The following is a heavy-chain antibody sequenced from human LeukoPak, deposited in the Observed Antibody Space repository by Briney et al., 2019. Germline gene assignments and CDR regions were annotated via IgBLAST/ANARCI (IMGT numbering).Heavy chain of an antibody. CDR3: ASVLLSLGELSY. V-gene: IGHV3-48*01. J-gene: IGHJ4*02. CDR2: ITSSSNTI. Sequence: GGSLRLSCAASGFTFSSYSMNWVRQAPGKGLEWVSYITSSSNTIYYADSVKGRFTISRDNAKNSLYLQMNSLRAEDTAVYYCASVLLSLGELSYWGQGTLVTVSS. CDR1: GFTFSSYS. D-gene: IGHD3-16*02.